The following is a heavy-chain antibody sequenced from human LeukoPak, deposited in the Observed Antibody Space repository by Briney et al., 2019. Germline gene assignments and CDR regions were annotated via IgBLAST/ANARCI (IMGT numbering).Heavy chain of an antibody. CDR1: GGSFSGYY. V-gene: IGHV4-34*01. D-gene: IGHD3-10*01. Sequence: SETLSLTCAVYGGSFSGYYWSWIRQPPGKGLEWIGEINHSGSTNYNPSLKSRVTISVDTSKNQFSLKLSSVTAADTAVYYCARHRYGSGSYWGPTTTNAFDYWGQGTLVTVSS. J-gene: IGHJ4*02. CDR2: INHSGST. CDR3: ARHRYGSGSYWGPTTTNAFDY.